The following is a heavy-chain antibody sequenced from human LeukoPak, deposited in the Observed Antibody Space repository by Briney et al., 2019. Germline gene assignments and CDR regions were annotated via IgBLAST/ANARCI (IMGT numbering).Heavy chain of an antibody. J-gene: IGHJ4*02. CDR1: GGSISSGSYY. V-gene: IGHV4-61*02. Sequence: SQTLSLXCTVSGGSISSGSYYWSWIRQPAGKGLEWIGRIYTSGITNYNPSLKSRVTISVDTSKNQFSLKLSSVTAADTAVYYSASSDFWSGDTLDYWGQGTLVTVSS. CDR2: IYTSGIT. D-gene: IGHD3-3*01. CDR3: ASSDFWSGDTLDY.